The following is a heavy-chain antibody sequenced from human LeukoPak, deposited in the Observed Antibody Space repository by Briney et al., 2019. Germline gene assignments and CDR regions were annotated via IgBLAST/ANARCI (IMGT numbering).Heavy chain of an antibody. CDR3: AKDQYGGNPQYYFDY. D-gene: IGHD4-23*01. CDR1: GSTFSSYA. CDR2: ISGSGGNT. Sequence: GGSLRLSCAASGSTFSSYAMSWVRQAPGKGLDWVSAISGSGGNTYYADSVKGRFTISRDNSKNTLYLQMNSLRAEDTVVYYCAKDQYGGNPQYYFDYWGQGTLVTVSS. V-gene: IGHV3-23*01. J-gene: IGHJ4*02.